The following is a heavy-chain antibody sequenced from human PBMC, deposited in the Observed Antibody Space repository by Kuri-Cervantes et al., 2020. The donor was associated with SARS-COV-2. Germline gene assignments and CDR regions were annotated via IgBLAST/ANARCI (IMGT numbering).Heavy chain of an antibody. V-gene: IGHV3-23*03. CDR1: GFTFSSYA. CDR2: IYSGGSST. D-gene: IGHD3-10*01. J-gene: IGHJ4*02. Sequence: GGSLRLSCAASGFTFSSYATSWVRQAPGKGLEWVSVIYSGGSSTYYADSVKGRFTISRDNAKNSLYLQMNSLRAEDTAVYYCARDLNGGSDYWGQGTLVTVSS. CDR3: ARDLNGGSDY.